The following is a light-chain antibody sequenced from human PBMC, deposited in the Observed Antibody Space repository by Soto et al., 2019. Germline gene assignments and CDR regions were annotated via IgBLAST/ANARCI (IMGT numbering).Light chain of an antibody. V-gene: IGKV1-12*01. CDR2: GAS. J-gene: IGKJ2*01. CDR1: ERIGSW. Sequence: DVQMTQTPSSVSASVGYRVTITCRASERIGSWLAWYQQKPGKAPKLLIYGASNLQGEVPSRFSGSRSATDFALNISSLQPADFATDYCQQACSFAHTFGQGTKVEIK. CDR3: QQACSFAHT.